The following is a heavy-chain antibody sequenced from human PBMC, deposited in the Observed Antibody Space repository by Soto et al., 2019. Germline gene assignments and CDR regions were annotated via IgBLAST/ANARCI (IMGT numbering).Heavy chain of an antibody. Sequence: QVQLVQSGAEVKKPGASVKVSCKASGYTFTGYYMHWVRQAPGQGLGWMGWINPNSGGTNYAQKFQGRVTMTRDTSISTANKELSRLRSDETAVYYCARVSPITSLGVVDFGNDALDIWGQGTMVTVSS. CDR1: GYTFTGYY. D-gene: IGHD3-3*01. J-gene: IGHJ3*02. CDR3: ARVSPITSLGVVDFGNDALDI. V-gene: IGHV1-2*02. CDR2: INPNSGGT.